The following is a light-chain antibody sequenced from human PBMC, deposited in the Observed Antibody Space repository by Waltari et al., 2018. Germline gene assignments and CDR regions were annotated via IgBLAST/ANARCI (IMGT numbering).Light chain of an antibody. CDR1: RSNIGAGFA. CDR2: GHN. Sequence: QSVLTRPPSVSGAPGQRVTISCTGGRSNIGAGFAVHWYQQFAGAAPKLLIYGHNNRQSGVPDRFSGSKSGTSASLVISGRQAEDEADYYCQSYDSSLTVFGGGTRVTVL. CDR3: QSYDSSLTV. J-gene: IGLJ3*02. V-gene: IGLV1-40*01.